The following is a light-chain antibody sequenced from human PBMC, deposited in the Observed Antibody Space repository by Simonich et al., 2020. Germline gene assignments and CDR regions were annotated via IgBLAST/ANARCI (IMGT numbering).Light chain of an antibody. Sequence: EIVMTQSPSTLSVSPGERATLSCRASQSVSGNLAWYQQKPGQAPRLLIYGAPTRATGIPARFSGSGSGTEFTLTISSLQSEDFAVYYCQQYNNLPPLTFGGGTKVEIK. CDR1: QSVSGN. CDR2: GAP. V-gene: IGKV3-15*01. J-gene: IGKJ4*01. CDR3: QQYNNLPPLT.